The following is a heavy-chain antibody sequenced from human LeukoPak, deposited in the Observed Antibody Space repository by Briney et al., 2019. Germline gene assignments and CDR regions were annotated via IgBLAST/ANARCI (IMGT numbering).Heavy chain of an antibody. D-gene: IGHD5-18*01. CDR3: ARDQGLYSYGYGTYPNWFDP. J-gene: IGHJ5*02. Sequence: PGGSLRLSCAASGFTFSSYSMNWVRQAPGKGLEWVSSISSSSSYIYYADSVKGRFTISRDNAKNSLYLQMNSLRAEDTAVYYCARDQGLYSYGYGTYPNWFDPWGQGTLVTVSS. V-gene: IGHV3-21*01. CDR1: GFTFSSYS. CDR2: ISSSSSYI.